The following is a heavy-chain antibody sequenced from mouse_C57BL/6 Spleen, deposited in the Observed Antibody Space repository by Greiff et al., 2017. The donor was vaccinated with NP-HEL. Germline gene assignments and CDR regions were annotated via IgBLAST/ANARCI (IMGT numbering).Heavy chain of an antibody. J-gene: IGHJ2*01. CDR2: IYPGDGDT. D-gene: IGHD3-2*02. Sequence: QVQLQQSGPELVKPGASVKISCKASGYAFSSSWMNWVQQRPGKGLEWIGRIYPGDGDTNYNGKFKGKATLTADKSSSTAYMQLSSLTSEDSAVYFCAKTAQAVGLDYWGQGTTLTVSS. CDR3: AKTAQAVGLDY. V-gene: IGHV1-82*01. CDR1: GYAFSSSW.